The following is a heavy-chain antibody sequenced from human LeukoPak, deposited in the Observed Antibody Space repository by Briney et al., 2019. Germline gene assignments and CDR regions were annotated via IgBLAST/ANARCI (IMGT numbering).Heavy chain of an antibody. CDR3: ARSSGSDDAFDI. Sequence: SVKVSCKASGGTFSSYAISWVRQAPGQGLEWMGRIIPIFGTANYAQKFQGRATITTDESTSTAYMELSSLRSEDTAVYYCARSSGSDDAFDIWGQGTMVTVSS. V-gene: IGHV1-69*05. J-gene: IGHJ3*02. D-gene: IGHD3-22*01. CDR1: GGTFSSYA. CDR2: IIPIFGTA.